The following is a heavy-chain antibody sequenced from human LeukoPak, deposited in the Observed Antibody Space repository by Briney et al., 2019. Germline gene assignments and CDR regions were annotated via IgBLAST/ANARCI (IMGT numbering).Heavy chain of an antibody. Sequence: LETLSLTCAVYGGSFSGYYWSWIRQPPGKGLEWIGEINHSGSTNYNPSLKSRVTISVDTSKNQFSLKLSSVTAADTAVYYCARGPYSSSSFFPRENWFDPWGQGTLVTVSS. CDR3: ARGPYSSSSFFPRENWFDP. CDR2: INHSGST. CDR1: GGSFSGYY. V-gene: IGHV4-34*01. D-gene: IGHD6-6*01. J-gene: IGHJ5*02.